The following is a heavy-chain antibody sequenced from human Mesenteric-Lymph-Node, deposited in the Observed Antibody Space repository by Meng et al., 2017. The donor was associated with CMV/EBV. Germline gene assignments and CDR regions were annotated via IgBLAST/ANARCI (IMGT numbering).Heavy chain of an antibody. CDR3: ARDRGGYCASTSCHKWFDP. D-gene: IGHD2-2*01. J-gene: IGHJ5*02. Sequence: FDAYSLNWVRQAPGKGLEWVSSISSRGNYIFYADSVKGRFTISRDNSKNSLYLQMDSLRADDTAVYYCARDRGGYCASTSCHKWFDPWGQGALVTVSS. V-gene: IGHV3-21*01. CDR1: FDAYS. CDR2: ISSRGNYI.